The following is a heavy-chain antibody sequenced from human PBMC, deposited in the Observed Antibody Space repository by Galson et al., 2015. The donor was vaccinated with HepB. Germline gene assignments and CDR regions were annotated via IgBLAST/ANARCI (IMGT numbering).Heavy chain of an antibody. CDR1: GFTFSSYA. D-gene: IGHD3-3*01. CDR2: ISGSGGST. Sequence: SLRLSCAASGFTFSSYAMSWVRQAPGKGLEWVSAISGSGGSTYYADSVKGRFTISRDNSKNTLYLQMNSLRAEDTAVYYCAKDLGRGITIFGGARLLGYWGQGTLVTISS. V-gene: IGHV3-23*01. J-gene: IGHJ4*02. CDR3: AKDLGRGITIFGGARLLGY.